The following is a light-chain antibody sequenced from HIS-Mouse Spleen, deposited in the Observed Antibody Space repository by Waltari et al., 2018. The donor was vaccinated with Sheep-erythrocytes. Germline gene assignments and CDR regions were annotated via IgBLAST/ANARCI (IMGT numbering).Light chain of an antibody. Sequence: SYELTQPPSVSVSPGQTASITCSGDKLGDKYACWYHQKPGQSHVLVIYQDRKRPSGIHERFSGSNSGNTATLTISGTQAMDEADYYCQAWDSSTVVFGGGTKLTVL. CDR1: KLGDKY. CDR2: QDR. V-gene: IGLV3-1*01. J-gene: IGLJ2*01. CDR3: QAWDSSTVV.